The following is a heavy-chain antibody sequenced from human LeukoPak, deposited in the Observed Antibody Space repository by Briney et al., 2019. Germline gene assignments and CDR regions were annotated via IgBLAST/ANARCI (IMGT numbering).Heavy chain of an antibody. CDR3: ARGFYGAGSHFDY. V-gene: IGHV4-30-2*01. CDR1: GGSISSGDFP. CDR2: IFHTGHT. Sequence: PSETLSLTCAVSGGSISSGDFPWSWIRQPPGKGLEWIGYIFHTGHTSYNPSLKSRVTISVDMSKNLLSLRLTSVTAADTAVYYCARGFYGAGSHFDYWGQGTLVTVSS. D-gene: IGHD3-10*01. J-gene: IGHJ4*02.